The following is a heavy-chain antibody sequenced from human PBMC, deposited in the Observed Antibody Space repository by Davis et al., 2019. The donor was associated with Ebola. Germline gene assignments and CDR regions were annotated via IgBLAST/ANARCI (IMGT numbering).Heavy chain of an antibody. CDR1: GGTFSSYA. CDR2: ISAYNGNT. Sequence: ASVKVSCKASGGTFSSYAISWVRQAPGQGLEWMGWISAYNGNTNYAQKLQGRVTMTTDTSTSTAYMELRSLRSDDTAVYYCARDYSYYYYYYMDVWGKGTTVTVSS. D-gene: IGHD4-11*01. V-gene: IGHV1-18*01. J-gene: IGHJ6*03. CDR3: ARDYSYYYYYYMDV.